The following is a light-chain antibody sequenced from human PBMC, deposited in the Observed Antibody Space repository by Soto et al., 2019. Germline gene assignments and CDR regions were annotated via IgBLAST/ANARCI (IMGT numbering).Light chain of an antibody. CDR3: PLYGSRGT. J-gene: IGKJ1*01. CDR2: GAS. V-gene: IGKV3-20*01. CDR1: QSVSSSH. Sequence: EIELTQSPGTLSLFPGERATLSCRASQSVSSSHLAWYQQKPGQAPSLLISGASRRATGIQDRFRGSGSGTDFTLTSSRLEPEDFAVYYCPLYGSRGTFGQGTKVEI.